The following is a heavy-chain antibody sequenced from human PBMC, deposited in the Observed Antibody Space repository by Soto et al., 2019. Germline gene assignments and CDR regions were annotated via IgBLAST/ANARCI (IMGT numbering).Heavy chain of an antibody. CDR3: AGPGVGDAGDYVLDY. Sequence: QVQLVESGGGVVQPGRSLRLSCAASGFTFSSYAMHWVRQAPGKGLEWVAVISYDGSNKYYADSVKGRFTISRDNSKNTLYLQMNGLRAEDTAVYYCAGPGVGDAGDYVLDYWGQGTLVTVSS. CDR1: GFTFSSYA. V-gene: IGHV3-30-3*01. J-gene: IGHJ4*02. CDR2: ISYDGSNK. D-gene: IGHD4-17*01.